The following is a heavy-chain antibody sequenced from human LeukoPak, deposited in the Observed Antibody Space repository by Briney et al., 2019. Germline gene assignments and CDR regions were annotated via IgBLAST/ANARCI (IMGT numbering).Heavy chain of an antibody. D-gene: IGHD3-22*01. Sequence: PGGSLRLSCAASGFTFSTYAMHWVRQAPGKGLQWVAVISYDGSNKYYADSVKGRFTISRDNSKNTLYLQMNSLRTEDTAVYYCARDGRWINYYDGSSPVWGQGILVTVSS. J-gene: IGHJ4*02. CDR1: GFTFSTYA. CDR2: ISYDGSNK. V-gene: IGHV3-30*04. CDR3: ARDGRWINYYDGSSPV.